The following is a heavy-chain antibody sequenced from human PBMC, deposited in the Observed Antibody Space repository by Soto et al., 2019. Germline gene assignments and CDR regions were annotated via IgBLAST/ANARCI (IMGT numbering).Heavy chain of an antibody. CDR1: GYTFTSYD. V-gene: IGHV1-8*01. D-gene: IGHD2-2*02. J-gene: IGHJ5*02. CDR2: MNPNSGNT. CDR3: ARVDCSSTSCYTDWFDP. Sequence: ASVKVSCKASGYTFTSYDINWVLQATGQGLEWMGWMNPNSGNTGYAQKFQGRVTMTRNTSISTAYMELSSLRSEDTAVYYCARVDCSSTSCYTDWFDPWGQGTLVTVSS.